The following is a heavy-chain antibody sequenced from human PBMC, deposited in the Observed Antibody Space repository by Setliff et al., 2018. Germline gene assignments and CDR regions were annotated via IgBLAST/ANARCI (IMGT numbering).Heavy chain of an antibody. D-gene: IGHD3-16*02. J-gene: IGHJ6*03. Sequence: SETLSLTCTVSGGSISSGDYYWSWIRQPPGKGLEWIGYIHYTGSTNYNPSLETRVTISLDTSKNEVSLKLNSVTSADTAVYYFARLHYDYVWGSYRTSDYYYYYYMDVWGKGTTVTVSS. V-gene: IGHV4-61*08. CDR2: IHYTGST. CDR3: ARLHYDYVWGSYRTSDYYYYYYMDV. CDR1: GGSISSGDYY.